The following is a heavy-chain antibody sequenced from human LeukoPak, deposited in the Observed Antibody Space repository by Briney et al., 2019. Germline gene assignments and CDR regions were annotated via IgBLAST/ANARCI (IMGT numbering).Heavy chain of an antibody. Sequence: PGGSLRLSCSGSGFTFSSYSMNWVRQAPGKGLEWVSSISSSSSYIYYADSVKGRFTISRDSAKNSLYLQMNSLRAEDTAVYYCARSQVGAIDYWGQGTLVTVSS. CDR2: ISSSSSYI. J-gene: IGHJ4*02. V-gene: IGHV3-21*01. D-gene: IGHD1-26*01. CDR3: ARSQVGAIDY. CDR1: GFTFSSYS.